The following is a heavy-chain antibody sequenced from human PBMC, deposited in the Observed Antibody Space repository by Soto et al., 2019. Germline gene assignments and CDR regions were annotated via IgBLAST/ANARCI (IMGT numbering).Heavy chain of an antibody. CDR3: ARDVSPSITTYYYYGMDV. CDR2: ISSSSSYI. J-gene: IGHJ6*02. V-gene: IGHV3-21*01. D-gene: IGHD3-3*01. Sequence: GGSLRLSCAASGFTFSSYSMNWVRQAPGKGLEWVSSISSSSSYIYYADSVKGRFTTSRDNAKNSLYLQMNSLRAEDTAVYYCARDVSPSITTYYYYGMDVWGQGTTVTVSS. CDR1: GFTFSSYS.